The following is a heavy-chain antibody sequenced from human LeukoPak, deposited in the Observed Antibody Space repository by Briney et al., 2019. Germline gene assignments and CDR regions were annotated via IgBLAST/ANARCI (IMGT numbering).Heavy chain of an antibody. V-gene: IGHV1-8*01. CDR2: MNPNSGNT. J-gene: IGHJ3*02. D-gene: IGHD6-13*01. Sequence: ASVKVACKAAGYTFTSYDINWVRQATGQGLEWMGWMNPNSGNTGYAQKFQGRVTMTRNTSISTAYMELSSLRSEDTAVYYCARVRSSDAFDIWGQGTMVTVSS. CDR3: ARVRSSDAFDI. CDR1: GYTFTSYD.